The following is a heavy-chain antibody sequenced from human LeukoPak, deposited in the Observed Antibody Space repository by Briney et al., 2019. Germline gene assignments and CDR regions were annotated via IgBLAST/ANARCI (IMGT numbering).Heavy chain of an antibody. V-gene: IGHV4-61*08. CDR2: IYYSGST. Sequence: SETLSLTCTVSGGSISSGDYYWSWIRQPPGKGLEWIGYIYYSGSTNYNPSLKSRVTISVDTSKNQFSLKLSSVTAADTAVYYCARDRSGMEFDYWGQGTLVTVSS. J-gene: IGHJ4*02. D-gene: IGHD3-22*01. CDR1: GGSISSGDYY. CDR3: ARDRSGMEFDY.